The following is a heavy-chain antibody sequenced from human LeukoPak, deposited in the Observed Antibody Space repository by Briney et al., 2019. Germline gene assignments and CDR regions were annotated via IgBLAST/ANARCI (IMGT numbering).Heavy chain of an antibody. D-gene: IGHD3-3*01. CDR3: ATDRGWRTSGYYLYYFEY. V-gene: IGHV3-7*01. Sequence: GGSLRLSCAASGFIFTNYFMSWVRQAPGKGLEWVASIKHDGSEKYYVDSVRGRFTISRDNTMNSLYLQMSSLRAEDTAVYYCATDRGWRTSGYYLYYFEYRGQGTLVTYSS. J-gene: IGHJ4*02. CDR2: IKHDGSEK. CDR1: GFIFTNYF.